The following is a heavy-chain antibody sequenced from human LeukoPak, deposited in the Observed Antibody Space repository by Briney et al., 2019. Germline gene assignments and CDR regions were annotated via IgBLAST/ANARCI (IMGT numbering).Heavy chain of an antibody. J-gene: IGHJ4*02. CDR3: AREGPGGMIVVVYDH. D-gene: IGHD3-22*01. CDR2: INPISGGT. Sequence: GASVKVSCKASGYTFTGYFMHWVRQAPGQELEWMGWINPISGGTHYAQKFQGRVTMTRDTSISTAYMELSRLRSDDTAVYYCAREGPGGMIVVVYDHWGQGTLVTVSS. CDR1: GYTFTGYF. V-gene: IGHV1-2*02.